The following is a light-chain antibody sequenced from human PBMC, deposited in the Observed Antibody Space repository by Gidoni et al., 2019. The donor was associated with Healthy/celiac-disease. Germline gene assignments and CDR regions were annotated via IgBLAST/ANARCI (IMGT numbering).Light chain of an antibody. V-gene: IGLV2-14*03. CDR3: GSYTSSNTLV. J-gene: IGLJ3*02. CDR1: GSDVGGYNY. Sequence: QSALTQPASVSGSPGPSITISCTGTGSDVGGYNYVSWYQQHPGKAPKLMIYDVSNRPSGVSNRFSGSKSGNTASLTISGLQAEDEADYYCGSYTSSNTLVFGGGTKLTVL. CDR2: DVS.